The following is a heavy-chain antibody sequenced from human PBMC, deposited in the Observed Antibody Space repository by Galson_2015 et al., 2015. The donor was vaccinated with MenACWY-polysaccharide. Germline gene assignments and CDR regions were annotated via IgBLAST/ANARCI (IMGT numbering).Heavy chain of an antibody. Sequence: SLRLSCAGSELTFSSYGMDWVRQAPGKGLEWVSGLSPTTGNTYDADSVRGRFTISRDNSKNTLYLQMDSLRAEDTDLYYCAKGAALYGSGNYYDYWGQGTQVTVSS. CDR1: ELTFSSYG. J-gene: IGHJ4*02. D-gene: IGHD3-10*01. V-gene: IGHV3-23*01. CDR2: LSPTTGNT. CDR3: AKGAALYGSGNYYDY.